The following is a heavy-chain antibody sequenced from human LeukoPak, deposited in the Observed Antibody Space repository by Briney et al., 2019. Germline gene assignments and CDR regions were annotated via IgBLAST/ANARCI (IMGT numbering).Heavy chain of an antibody. V-gene: IGHV4-34*01. CDR1: GGSFSGYY. J-gene: IGHJ3*02. D-gene: IGHD6-6*01. CDR2: INHSGST. Sequence: SETLSLTCAVYGGSFSGYYWSWIRQPPGKGLEWIGEINHSGSTNYNPSLKSRVAISVDTSKNQFSLKLSSVTAADTAVYYCASGSPKKPYSSSPYAFDIWGQGTMVTVSS. CDR3: ASGSPKKPYSSSPYAFDI.